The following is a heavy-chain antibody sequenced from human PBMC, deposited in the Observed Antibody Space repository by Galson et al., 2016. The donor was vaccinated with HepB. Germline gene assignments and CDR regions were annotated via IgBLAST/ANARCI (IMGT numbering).Heavy chain of an antibody. CDR3: AKAGYCSSTSCYAFDY. CDR2: ISGGGDST. V-gene: IGHV3-23*01. Sequence: SLRLSCAASGFTFSSYVMSWVRQPPGKGLEWVSSISGGGDSTYYADSVKGRVTISRDNSKNTLYLQMNSLRAEDTAIYYCAKAGYCSSTSCYAFDYWGQGTLVTVSS. CDR1: GFTFSSYV. J-gene: IGHJ4*02. D-gene: IGHD2-2*01.